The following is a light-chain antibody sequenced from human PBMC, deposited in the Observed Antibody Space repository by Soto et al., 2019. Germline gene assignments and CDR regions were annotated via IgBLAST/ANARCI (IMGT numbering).Light chain of an antibody. Sequence: QSALTQPASVSGSPGQSITISCTGTSSDVGGYNYVSWYQQHPGKAPKLMIYEVSNRPSGVSNRFSGSKSGNKASLTISGLQAEDEADYYCSSYTSSSLPVFGGGTKLTVL. J-gene: IGLJ2*01. CDR2: EVS. CDR1: SSDVGGYNY. V-gene: IGLV2-14*01. CDR3: SSYTSSSLPV.